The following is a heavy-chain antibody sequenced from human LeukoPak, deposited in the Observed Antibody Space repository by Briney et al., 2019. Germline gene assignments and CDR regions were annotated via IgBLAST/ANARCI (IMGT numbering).Heavy chain of an antibody. D-gene: IGHD6-19*01. J-gene: IGHJ4*02. CDR1: GGSISSYY. CDR2: IYYSGST. Sequence: SETLSLTCTVSGGSISSYYWSWLRQPPGKGLEWIGYIYYSGSTNYNPSLKSRVTISVDTSKNQFSLKLSSVTAADTAVYYCARSSGWYHYFDYWGQGTLVTVSS. V-gene: IGHV4-59*01. CDR3: ARSSGWYHYFDY.